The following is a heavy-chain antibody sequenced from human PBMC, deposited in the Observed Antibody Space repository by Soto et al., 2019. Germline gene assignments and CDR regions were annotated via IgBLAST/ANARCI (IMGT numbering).Heavy chain of an antibody. CDR3: GRDGSGAIELDY. CDR2: INGDGSNT. D-gene: IGHD3-10*01. V-gene: IGHV3-74*01. CDR1: GFTFTTYS. J-gene: IGHJ4*02. Sequence: EVQLVESGGGLLQPGGSLRLSCAASGFTFTTYSMHWVRQAPGKGLVWVSRINGDGSNTAYADSVTGRFTISRDKAKNALDPRLKSLRAEETAVYDCGRDGSGAIELDYWGQGTLVTVSS.